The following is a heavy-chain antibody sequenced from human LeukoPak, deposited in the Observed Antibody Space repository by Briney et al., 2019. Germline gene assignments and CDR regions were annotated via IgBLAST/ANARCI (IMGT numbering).Heavy chain of an antibody. Sequence: GGSLRLSCAASGFTVSSNYMSWARQAPGKGLEWVSVIYSGGSTYYADSVKGRFTISRDNSKNTLYLQMNSLRAEDTAVYYCARDPLTNFFDPWGQGTLVTVSS. V-gene: IGHV3-53*01. CDR2: IYSGGST. CDR1: GFTVSSNY. J-gene: IGHJ5*02. CDR3: ARDPLTNFFDP.